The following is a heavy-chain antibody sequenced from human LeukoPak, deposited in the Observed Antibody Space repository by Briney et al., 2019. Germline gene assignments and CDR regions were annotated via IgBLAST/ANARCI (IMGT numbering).Heavy chain of an antibody. D-gene: IGHD5-12*01. V-gene: IGHV5-51*01. J-gene: IGHJ5*02. Sequence: GQSLKISCKVSGYSFTTYWTGWVRQIPGKGLEWMGIIYPGNSDTRYSPSFQGQVTISADKSINTAYVQWSSLKASDIVIYYCARLSSRGYEISWWFDRWGQGTLVTVSS. CDR3: ARLSSRGYEISWWFDR. CDR1: GYSFTTYW. CDR2: IYPGNSDT.